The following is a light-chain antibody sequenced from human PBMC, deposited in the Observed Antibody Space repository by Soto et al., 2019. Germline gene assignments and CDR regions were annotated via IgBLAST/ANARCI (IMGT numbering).Light chain of an antibody. CDR3: ISYKYISAPSSSNPVF. J-gene: IGLJ2*01. V-gene: IGLV2-14*01. CDR1: SSDVGGYDF. Sequence: QSVLTQPASVSGSPGQSITISCTGTSSDVGGYDFVSWYQHHPGKAPKLMIYEVTNRPSGVSSRFSGSKSGNTASLTISGLQAEDEADYYCISYKYISAPSSSNPVFFGGGTKLTVL. CDR2: EVT.